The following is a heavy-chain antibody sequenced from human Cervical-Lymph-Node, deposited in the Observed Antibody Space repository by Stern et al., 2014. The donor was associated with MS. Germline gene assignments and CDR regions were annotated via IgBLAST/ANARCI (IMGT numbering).Heavy chain of an antibody. CDR2: ISYDGSNK. J-gene: IGHJ4*02. CDR3: ARDSFNGYCGGDCYLDY. CDR1: GFTFSSYA. Sequence: QVQLVESGGGVVQPGRSLRLSCAASGFTFSSYAMHWVRQAPGKGLEWVAVISYDGSNKYYADSVKGRFTISRDNSKNTLYLQMNSLRAEDTAVYYCARDSFNGYCGGDCYLDYWGQGTLVTVSS. V-gene: IGHV3-30-3*01. D-gene: IGHD2-21*02.